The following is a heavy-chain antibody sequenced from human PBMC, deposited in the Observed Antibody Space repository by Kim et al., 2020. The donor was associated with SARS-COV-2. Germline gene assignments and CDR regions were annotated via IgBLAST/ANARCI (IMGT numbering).Heavy chain of an antibody. CDR2: IIPIFGTA. J-gene: IGHJ4*02. D-gene: IGHD2-2*02. Sequence: SVKVSCKASGGTFSSYAISWVRQAPGQGLEWMGGIIPIFGTANYAQKFQGRVTITADESTSTAYMELSSLRSEDTAVYYCARVSAAIRTFDYWGQGTLVTVSS. CDR3: ARVSAAIRTFDY. CDR1: GGTFSSYA. V-gene: IGHV1-69*13.